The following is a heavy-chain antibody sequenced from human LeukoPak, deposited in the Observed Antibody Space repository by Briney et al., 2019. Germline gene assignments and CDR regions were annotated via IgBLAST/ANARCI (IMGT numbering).Heavy chain of an antibody. V-gene: IGHV1-2*02. D-gene: IGHD2-2*01. CDR2: INPNSGDT. CDR3: ARANFLYCSSTTCLFDY. J-gene: IGHJ4*02. CDR1: GCTFTDYY. Sequence: ASVKVSCKASGCTFTDYYLHWVRQAPGQGFEWMGWINPNSGDTNYAQKFQGRVTMTRDTSISTAHMEMSRLRSDDTVVYYCARANFLYCSSTTCLFDYWGQGTLVTVSS.